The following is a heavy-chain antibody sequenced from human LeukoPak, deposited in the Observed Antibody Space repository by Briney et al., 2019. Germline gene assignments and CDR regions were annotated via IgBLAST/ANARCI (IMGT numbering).Heavy chain of an antibody. CDR1: GFTFSNAW. J-gene: IGHJ3*02. CDR2: IKSKTDGGTT. CDR3: TTDTYYYGSGSYSDAFDI. Sequence: GSLRLSCAASGFTFSNAWMNWVRQAPGKGLEWVGRIKSKTDGGTTDYAAPVKGRFTISRDDSKNTLYLQMNSLKTEDTSVYYCTTDTYYYGSGSYSDAFDIWGQGTMVTVSS. V-gene: IGHV3-15*07. D-gene: IGHD3-10*01.